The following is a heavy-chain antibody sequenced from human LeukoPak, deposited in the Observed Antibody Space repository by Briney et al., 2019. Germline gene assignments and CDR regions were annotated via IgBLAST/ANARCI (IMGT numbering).Heavy chain of an antibody. V-gene: IGHV4-4*07. CDR3: ARGAYYGSGNVFDL. J-gene: IGHJ3*01. CDR1: GGSLSSDY. Sequence: SDTLSLTCTVSGGSLSSDYWTWIRQPAGKGLEWIGRIYSSGSTNYNPSLESRFAMSVDTSKKQFSLKVRSMTAADTALYYCARGAYYGSGNVFDLWGQGTMVTVSS. D-gene: IGHD3-10*01. CDR2: IYSSGST.